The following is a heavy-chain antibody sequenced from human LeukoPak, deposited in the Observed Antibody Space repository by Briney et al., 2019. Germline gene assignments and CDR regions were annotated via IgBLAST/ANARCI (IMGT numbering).Heavy chain of an antibody. CDR2: ISWNSGSI. CDR3: AKDIRPYYDILTGYSDSNWFDP. Sequence: GRSLRFSCAASGFTFDDYAMHWVRRAPGKGLEWVSGISWNSGSIGYADSVKGRFTISRDNAKNSLYLQMNSLRAEDTALYYCAKDIRPYYDILTGYSDSNWFDPWGQGTLVTVSS. CDR1: GFTFDDYA. D-gene: IGHD3-9*01. J-gene: IGHJ5*02. V-gene: IGHV3-9*01.